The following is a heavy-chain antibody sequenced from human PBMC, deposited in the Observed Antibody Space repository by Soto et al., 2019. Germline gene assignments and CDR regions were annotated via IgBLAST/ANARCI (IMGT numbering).Heavy chain of an antibody. V-gene: IGHV5-10-1*01. CDR2: IDPSDSDT. J-gene: IGHJ4*02. Sequence: GESLKICCKGSGYRFTSYWISWVRQMPGKGLEWMGMIDPSDSDTKYSPSFQGHVTISADKSMSSAYLQWSSLKASDTGMYYCARHYTSPLYSDYWGQGTQVTVSS. D-gene: IGHD2-8*01. CDR3: ARHYTSPLYSDY. CDR1: GYRFTSYW.